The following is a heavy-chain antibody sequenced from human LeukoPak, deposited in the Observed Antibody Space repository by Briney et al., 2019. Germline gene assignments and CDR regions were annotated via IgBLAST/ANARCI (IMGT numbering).Heavy chain of an antibody. J-gene: IGHJ4*02. D-gene: IGHD3-22*01. V-gene: IGHV3-66*01. CDR1: GFTVSSNY. CDR3: ARVPVESHYYDSSGHFDY. Sequence: GGSLRLSCAASGFTVSSNYMSWVRQAPGKGLEWVSVIYSGGSTYYADSVKGRFTISRDNAKNSLYLQMNSLRAEDTAVYYCARVPVESHYYDSSGHFDYWGQETLVTVSS. CDR2: IYSGGST.